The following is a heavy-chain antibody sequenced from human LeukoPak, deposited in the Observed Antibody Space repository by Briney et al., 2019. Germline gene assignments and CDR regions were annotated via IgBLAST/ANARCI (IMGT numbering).Heavy chain of an antibody. Sequence: GGSLRLSCAASGFNFQHYAMNWVRQAPGKGPEWVSGISGFGGSTYYAPSVKDRFAISRDNSGNALFLRLTNLRAEDSALYYCARRGGSSWSSFDFWGQGTWVGVSS. CDR3: ARRGGSSWSSFDF. CDR2: ISGFGGST. V-gene: IGHV3-23*01. D-gene: IGHD6-13*01. CDR1: GFNFQHYA. J-gene: IGHJ4*02.